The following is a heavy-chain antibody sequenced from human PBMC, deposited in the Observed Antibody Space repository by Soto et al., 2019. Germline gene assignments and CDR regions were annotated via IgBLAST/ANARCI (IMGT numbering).Heavy chain of an antibody. CDR2: IVVGSGNT. CDR1: GFTFTSSA. J-gene: IGHJ6*02. D-gene: IGHD6-19*01. V-gene: IGHV1-58*01. Sequence: SAKVSCKASGFTFTSSAVQWVRQARGQRLEWIGWIVVGSGNTNYAQKFQERVTITRDMSTSTAYMELSSLRSEDTAVYYCAADLGSGWYYHYYYGMDVWGQGTTVTVSS. CDR3: AADLGSGWYYHYYYGMDV.